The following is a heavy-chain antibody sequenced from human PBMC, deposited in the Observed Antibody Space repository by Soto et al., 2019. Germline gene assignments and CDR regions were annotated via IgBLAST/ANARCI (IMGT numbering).Heavy chain of an antibody. V-gene: IGHV1-8*01. CDR3: ARERQGYYDSSGYSFDC. D-gene: IGHD3-22*01. Sequence: ASVKVSCKASGYTFTSYDINWVRQATGRGLEWMGWMNPNSGNTGYAQKFQGRVTMTRNTSISTAYMELSSLRSEDTAVYYCARERQGYYDSSGYSFDCWGQGTLVTVSS. CDR2: MNPNSGNT. J-gene: IGHJ4*02. CDR1: GYTFTSYD.